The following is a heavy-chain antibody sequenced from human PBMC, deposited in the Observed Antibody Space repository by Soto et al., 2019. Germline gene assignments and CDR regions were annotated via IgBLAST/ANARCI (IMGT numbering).Heavy chain of an antibody. CDR1: GGSFNPYH. V-gene: IGHV4-34*01. D-gene: IGHD7-27*01. J-gene: IGHJ5*01. Sequence: PSETLSLTCAVYGGSFNPYHWSFIRQPPGKRLEWIGEIDHTGRTNYNPSVKGRVTMSVDTSKNQFSLNLRSVTAADTAVYFCARSMNNHNHHNWGFDSWGQGTLLTVSS. CDR2: IDHTGRT. CDR3: ARSMNNHNHHNWGFDS.